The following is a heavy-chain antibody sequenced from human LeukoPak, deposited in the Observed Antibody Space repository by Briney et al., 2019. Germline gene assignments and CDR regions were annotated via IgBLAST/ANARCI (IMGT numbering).Heavy chain of an antibody. CDR1: GGSISSYY. CDR2: IYYSGST. Sequence: SETLSFTCSVSGGSISSYYWSWIRQPPGKGLEWIGNIYYSGSTNYNPSLKSRVTISVDTSKNQFSLKLSSVTAAGTAVYYCARWGYSYGDDYWGQGTLVTVSS. J-gene: IGHJ4*02. CDR3: ARWGYSYGDDY. D-gene: IGHD5-18*01. V-gene: IGHV4-59*08.